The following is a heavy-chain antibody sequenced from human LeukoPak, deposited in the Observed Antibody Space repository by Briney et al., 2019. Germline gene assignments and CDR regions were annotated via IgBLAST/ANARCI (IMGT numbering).Heavy chain of an antibody. CDR2: ISSSSSYI. J-gene: IGHJ4*02. D-gene: IGHD5-24*01. CDR1: GFTFSNYD. V-gene: IGHV3-21*01. CDR3: ARGEEKATITALDS. Sequence: GGSLRLSCAASGFTFSNYDVHWVRQAPGKGLEWVSAISSSSSYIYYADSIKGRFTISRDNAENSLYLQINSLRAADTAVYFCARGEEKATITALDSWGQGTLVTVSS.